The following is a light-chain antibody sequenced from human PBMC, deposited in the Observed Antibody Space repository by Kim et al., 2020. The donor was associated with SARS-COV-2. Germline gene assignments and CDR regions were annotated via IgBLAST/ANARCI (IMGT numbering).Light chain of an antibody. V-gene: IGLV6-57*03. J-gene: IGLJ3*02. CDR1: SGSIAGNY. Sequence: KTVTISCTRSSGSIAGNYVQWYQQRPGSAPSIVIYEDNQRPSGVPDRFSGSIDRSSNSASLTISGVKTEDEADYYCQSSDTGTLWVFGVGTQLTVL. CDR2: EDN. CDR3: QSSDTGTLWV.